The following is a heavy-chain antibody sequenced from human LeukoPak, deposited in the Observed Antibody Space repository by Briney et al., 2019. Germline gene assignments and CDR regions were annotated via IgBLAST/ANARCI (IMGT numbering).Heavy chain of an antibody. CDR2: IIPIFDTT. J-gene: IGHJ4*02. CDR3: ARDSPSSSSWSY. CDR1: GGTFSSYA. V-gene: IGHV1-69*05. D-gene: IGHD6-13*01. Sequence: GASVKVSCKASGGTFSSYAISWVRQAPGQGLEWMGGIIPIFDTTNYAQKFQGRVTITTDESTSTAYIELSSLRSDDTAVYYCARDSPSSSSWSYWGQGTLVTVSS.